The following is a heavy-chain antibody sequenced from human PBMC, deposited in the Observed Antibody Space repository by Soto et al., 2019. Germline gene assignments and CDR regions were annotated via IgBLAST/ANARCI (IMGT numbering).Heavy chain of an antibody. CDR1: GFTFSSYG. V-gene: IGHV3-30*18. J-gene: IGHJ4*02. D-gene: IGHD3-3*01. CDR3: AKDQLTTYYDFWSGIISPIDY. CDR2: ISYDGSNK. Sequence: QVQLVESGGGVVQPGRSLRLSCAASGFTFSSYGMHWVRQAPGKGLVWVAVISYDGSNKYYADSVKGRFTISRDNSKNTLYLQMNSLRAEDTAVYYCAKDQLTTYYDFWSGIISPIDYWGQGTLVTVSS.